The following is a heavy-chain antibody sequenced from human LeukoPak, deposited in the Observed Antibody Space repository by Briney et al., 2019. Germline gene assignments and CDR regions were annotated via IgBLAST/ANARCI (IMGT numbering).Heavy chain of an antibody. Sequence: GGSLRLSCAASGFTFSNYAMSWVRQAPGKGLEWVSTVGVSGGSTYYADSVQGWFTISRDNSKNTLYLQMNSLRAEDTAVYYCARDFYDSSGYYYDYWGQGTLVTVSS. CDR2: VGVSGGST. J-gene: IGHJ4*02. D-gene: IGHD3-22*01. CDR3: ARDFYDSSGYYYDY. CDR1: GFTFSNYA. V-gene: IGHV3-23*01.